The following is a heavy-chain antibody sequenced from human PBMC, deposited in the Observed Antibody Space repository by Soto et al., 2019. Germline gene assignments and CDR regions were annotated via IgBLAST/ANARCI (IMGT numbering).Heavy chain of an antibody. D-gene: IGHD2-15*01. J-gene: IGHJ6*02. CDR2: IAYDGSNA. CDR3: ARGDREDILVVVGARPGEYGIDI. Sequence: GGSLRHYCGASGFTIRNHAMHCVRQAPGKGLECLAVIAYDGSNAFYRDSVKGRFTISRDNSKNTLYLHMNSLRSEDTGVYYCARGDREDILVVVGARPGEYGIDIWGQGTTVTVSS. V-gene: IGHV3-30-3*01. CDR1: GFTIRNHA.